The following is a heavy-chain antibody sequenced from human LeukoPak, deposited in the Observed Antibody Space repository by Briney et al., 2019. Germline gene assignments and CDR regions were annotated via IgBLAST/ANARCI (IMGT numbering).Heavy chain of an antibody. CDR2: ISSSGSHI. CDR1: GFNFTRYT. J-gene: IGHJ6*03. V-gene: IGHV3-21*01. Sequence: GGSLRLSCEASGFNFTRYTLNWVRQTPGKGPELGCHISSSGSHIKYADSVRGRFTVSRDNTKNSVELLMNSLRPEDTAVYYCARDHDYEYLGGDYRYSYFYYHMDVWGQGTTVTVSS. CDR3: ARDHDYEYLGGDYRYSYFYYHMDV. D-gene: IGHD3-16*02.